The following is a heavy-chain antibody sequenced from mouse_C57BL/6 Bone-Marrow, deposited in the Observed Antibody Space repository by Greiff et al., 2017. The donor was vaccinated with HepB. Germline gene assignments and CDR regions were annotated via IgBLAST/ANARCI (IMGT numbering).Heavy chain of an antibody. CDR3: ARMPY. J-gene: IGHJ3*01. V-gene: IGHV5-6*01. Sequence: ELQLQESGGDLVKPGGSLKLSCAASGFTFSSYGMSWVRQTPDKRLEWVATISSGGSYTYYPDSVKGRFTISRDNAKNTLYLQMSSLKSEDTAMYYCARMPYWGQGTLVTVSA. CDR2: ISSGGSYT. CDR1: GFTFSSYG.